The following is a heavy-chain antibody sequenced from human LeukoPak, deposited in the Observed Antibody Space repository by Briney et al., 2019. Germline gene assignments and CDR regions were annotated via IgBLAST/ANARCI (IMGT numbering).Heavy chain of an antibody. CDR3: ARLPTFYYDSSHYHYDY. D-gene: IGHD3-22*01. CDR2: ISGSGPST. CDR1: GFTFQNYA. V-gene: IGHV3-23*01. J-gene: IGHJ4*02. Sequence: GGSLRLSCAASGFTFQNYAMSWVRQAPGKGLEWASSISGSGPSTDYADSVKGRSTISRDKAKNTLYLQMNSLRAEDTAVYYCARLPTFYYDSSHYHYDYWGQGTLVTVSS.